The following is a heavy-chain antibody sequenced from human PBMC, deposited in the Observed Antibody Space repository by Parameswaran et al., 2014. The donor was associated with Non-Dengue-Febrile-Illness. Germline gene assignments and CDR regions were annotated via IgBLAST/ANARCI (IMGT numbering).Heavy chain of an antibody. CDR3: ARGAWISHQNAFDM. V-gene: IGHV4-34*01. D-gene: IGHD2-2*01. J-gene: IGHJ3*02. CDR2: INHSGST. Sequence: VRQAPGKGLEWIGEINHSGSTNYNPSLKSRVTISVDTSKNQFSLKLSSVTAADTAVYYCARGAWISHQNAFDMWGQGTMVTV.